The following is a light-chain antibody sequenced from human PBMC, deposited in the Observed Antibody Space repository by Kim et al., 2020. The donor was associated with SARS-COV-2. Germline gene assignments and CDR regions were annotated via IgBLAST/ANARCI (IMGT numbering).Light chain of an antibody. J-gene: IGKJ1*01. CDR2: GAS. CDR1: QSVSSNY. Sequence: SPGDMATLACRASQSVSSNYLAWYQQKPGQAPRLLIYGASSRATGIPDRFSGSGSGTDFTLTITRLEPEDFAVYYCQQYSSSPATFGQGTKVDIK. CDR3: QQYSSSPAT. V-gene: IGKV3-20*01.